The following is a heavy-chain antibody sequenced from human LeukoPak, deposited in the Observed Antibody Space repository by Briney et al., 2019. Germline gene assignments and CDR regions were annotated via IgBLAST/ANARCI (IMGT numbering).Heavy chain of an antibody. CDR2: IHWNSGST. V-gene: IGHV3-20*04. CDR1: GFTFDDYG. Sequence: GGSLRLSCVASGFTFDDYGISWVRHAPGKGLEWVSRIHWNSGSTRYADSVKGRFTISRDNAKNSLYLQMNSLRAEDTAVYYCAELGITMIGGVWGKGTTVTISS. D-gene: IGHD3-10*02. CDR3: AELGITMIGGV. J-gene: IGHJ6*04.